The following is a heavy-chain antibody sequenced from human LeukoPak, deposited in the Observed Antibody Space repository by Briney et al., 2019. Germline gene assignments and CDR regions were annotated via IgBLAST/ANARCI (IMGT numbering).Heavy chain of an antibody. D-gene: IGHD4-17*01. V-gene: IGHV4-34*01. CDR2: INHSGST. J-gene: IGHJ4*02. Sequence: PSETLSLTCAVYGGSFSGYYWSWIRQPPGKGLEWIGEINHSGSTNYNPSLKSRVTISVDTSKNQFSLKLSSVTPADTAVYYCARGPRRTTVTTFDYWGQGTLVTVSS. CDR1: GGSFSGYY. CDR3: ARGPRRTTVTTFDY.